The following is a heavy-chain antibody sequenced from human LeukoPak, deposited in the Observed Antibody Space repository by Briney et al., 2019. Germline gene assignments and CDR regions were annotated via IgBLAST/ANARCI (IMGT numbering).Heavy chain of an antibody. CDR1: GYTFAAYY. V-gene: IGHV1-2*02. J-gene: IGHJ3*02. CDR3: AREYYDSTGRKHAFEN. Sequence: LGASVKVSCKTSGYTFAAYYLHWVRQAPGQGLEWMGSIDPDSGSTNSAQKFQGRVTMTRDTSISTAHMELSRLRSDDTAVYYCAREYYDSTGRKHAFENWGQGTMVTVSS. D-gene: IGHD3-22*01. CDR2: IDPDSGST.